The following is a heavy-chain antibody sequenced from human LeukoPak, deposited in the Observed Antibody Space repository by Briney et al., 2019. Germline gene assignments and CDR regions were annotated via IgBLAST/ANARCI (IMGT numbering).Heavy chain of an antibody. CDR1: GGSISSYY. CDR3: ARGVGAVAAFFDY. J-gene: IGHJ4*02. D-gene: IGHD6-19*01. V-gene: IGHV4-59*01. CDR2: IYYSGST. Sequence: PSETLSLTCTVSGGSISSYYWSWIRQPPGKGLEWIGYIYYSGSTNYNPSLKSRVTISVDTSKNQFSLKLSSVTAADTAVYYCARGVGAVAAFFDYWGQGTLVTVSS.